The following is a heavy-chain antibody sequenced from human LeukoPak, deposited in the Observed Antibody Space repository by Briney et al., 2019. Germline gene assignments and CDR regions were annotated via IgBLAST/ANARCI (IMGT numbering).Heavy chain of an antibody. Sequence: GGSLRLSCAASGFTFSSYWMSWVRQAPGKGLEWVANIKQDGSEKYYVDSVKGRFTISRDNAKNSLYLQMNSLRAEDTAVYYCARDYRPYSSSCFDYWGQGTLVTVSS. J-gene: IGHJ4*02. CDR2: IKQDGSEK. CDR1: GFTFSSYW. D-gene: IGHD6-13*01. CDR3: ARDYRPYSSSCFDY. V-gene: IGHV3-7*01.